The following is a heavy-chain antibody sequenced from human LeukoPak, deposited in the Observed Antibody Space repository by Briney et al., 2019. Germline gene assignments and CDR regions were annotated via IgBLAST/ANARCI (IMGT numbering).Heavy chain of an antibody. CDR1: GGSISSSSYY. CDR3: ARELTDIDY. J-gene: IGHJ4*02. Sequence: SSETLSLTCTVSGGSISSSSYYWGWIRQPPGKGLEWIGSIYYSGSTYYNPSLKSRVTISVDTSKNQFSLKLSSVTAADTAVYYCARELTDIDYWGQGTLVTASS. CDR2: IYYSGST. D-gene: IGHD3-9*01. V-gene: IGHV4-39*02.